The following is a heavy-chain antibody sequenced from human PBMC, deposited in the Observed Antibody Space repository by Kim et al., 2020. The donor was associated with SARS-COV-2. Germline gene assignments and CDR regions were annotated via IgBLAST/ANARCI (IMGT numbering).Heavy chain of an antibody. J-gene: IGHJ4*02. CDR2: INDDGATA. CDR3: VKGIAGYSSSWYTQ. CDR1: EVTFASYW. Sequence: GGSLRLSCAVSEVTFASYWMHWVRHLPGKGLEWVSHINDDGATATYAESVKARFTISQDNAKNTLFLEMTSLRVDDTALYYCVKGIAGYSSSWYTQWGQGPLVTVSS. D-gene: IGHD6-13*01. V-gene: IGHV3-74*03.